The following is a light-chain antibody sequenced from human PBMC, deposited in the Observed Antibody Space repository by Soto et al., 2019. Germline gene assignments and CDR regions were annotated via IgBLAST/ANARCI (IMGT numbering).Light chain of an antibody. CDR3: QHYNSYSEA. CDR1: QTISSW. Sequence: DIRMTRSPATLSGSVGDRVTITYRASQTISSWLAWYKQKPGKAPKLLSYKASTLKSGVPSRFRGSGSGTEFTLTISSLKPDDFETYYCQHYNSYSEAFGQGTKVDIK. J-gene: IGKJ1*01. V-gene: IGKV1-5*03. CDR2: KAS.